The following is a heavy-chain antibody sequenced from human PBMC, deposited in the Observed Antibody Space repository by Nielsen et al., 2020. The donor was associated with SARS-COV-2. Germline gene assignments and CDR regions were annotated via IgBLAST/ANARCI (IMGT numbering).Heavy chain of an antibody. D-gene: IGHD4-17*01. V-gene: IGHV3-30*04. J-gene: IGHJ4*02. CDR2: ISYDGSNK. CDR1: GFTFSSYA. CDR3: ARDATVTDIDY. Sequence: GESLKISCAASGFTFSSYAMSWVRQAPGKGLEWVAVISYDGSNKYYADSVKGRFTISRDNSKNTLYLQMNSLRAEDTAVYYCARDATVTDIDYWGQGTLVTVSS.